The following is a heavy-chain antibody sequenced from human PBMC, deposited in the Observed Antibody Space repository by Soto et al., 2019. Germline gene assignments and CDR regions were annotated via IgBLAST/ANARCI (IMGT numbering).Heavy chain of an antibody. CDR3: ARLQAAAGDNDLTFDY. Sequence: EVQLVQSGAEVKKPGESLRISCKGSGYSFTSYWISWVRQMPGKGLEWRGRIDPRDAYTNYSPSFQGHVTIPDDKSISTAYLQWSSLKASDPSMYYCARLQAAAGDNDLTFDYWGQVTLVTVSS. D-gene: IGHD6-13*01. CDR1: GYSFTSYW. V-gene: IGHV5-10-1*01. CDR2: IDPRDAYT. J-gene: IGHJ4*02.